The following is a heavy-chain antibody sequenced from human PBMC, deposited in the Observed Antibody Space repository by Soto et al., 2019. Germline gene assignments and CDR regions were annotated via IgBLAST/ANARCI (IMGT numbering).Heavy chain of an antibody. V-gene: IGHV3-9*01. Sequence: EVQLVESGGGLVQPGRSLRLSCAASGFTFDDYAMHWVRQAPGKGLEWVSGISWNSGSIGYADSVKGRFTISRDNAKNSLYLQMNSLRAEDTALYYCARQVYYYYYYYMDVWGKGTTVTVSS. CDR1: GFTFDDYA. D-gene: IGHD1-20*01. J-gene: IGHJ6*03. CDR2: ISWNSGSI. CDR3: ARQVYYYYYYYMDV.